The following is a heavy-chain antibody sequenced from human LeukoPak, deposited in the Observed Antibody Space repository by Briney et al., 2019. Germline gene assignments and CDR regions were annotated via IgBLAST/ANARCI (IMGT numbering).Heavy chain of an antibody. D-gene: IGHD6-13*01. CDR1: GGSISSNY. Sequence: SEALSLTCTVSGGSISSNYWSWIRQPAGKGLEWIGRFYTSGGTNYNPSLKSRVTISVDMSNNQFSLKLSSVTAADTAVYYCASGASSSWYGYFQHWGQGTLVTVSS. CDR3: ASGASSSWYGYFQH. J-gene: IGHJ1*01. V-gene: IGHV4-4*07. CDR2: FYTSGGT.